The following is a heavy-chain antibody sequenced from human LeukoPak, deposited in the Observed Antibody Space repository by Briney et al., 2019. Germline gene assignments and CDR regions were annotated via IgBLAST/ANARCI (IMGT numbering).Heavy chain of an antibody. CDR1: GFSFSDSY. Sequence: GGSLRLSCAASGFSFSDSYMTWVRQAPGKGLEWLSYISGNSGDINYADSVKGRFTISRDNAKNSLYLQMNSLRVEDTAVYYCARDQVQRARYYYYYMDVWGKGTTVTVSS. CDR2: ISGNSGDI. D-gene: IGHD3-10*01. V-gene: IGHV3-11*06. CDR3: ARDQVQRARYYYYYMDV. J-gene: IGHJ6*03.